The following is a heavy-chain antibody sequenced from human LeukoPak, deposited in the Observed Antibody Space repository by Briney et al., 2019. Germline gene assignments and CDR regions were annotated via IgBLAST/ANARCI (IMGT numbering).Heavy chain of an antibody. J-gene: IGHJ4*02. CDR1: GFTFSRYW. V-gene: IGHV3-7*01. CDR3: ASLRERSYYARGFDY. CDR2: IKEDGSEK. Sequence: PGGSLRLSCAASGFTFSRYWMTWVRQAPGTGLELLANIKEDGSEKYYVDSVKGRFTISRDNAKNSLYLQMNSLRAEDTAVYHCASLRERSYYARGFDYWGRGTLVTVSS. D-gene: IGHD1-26*01.